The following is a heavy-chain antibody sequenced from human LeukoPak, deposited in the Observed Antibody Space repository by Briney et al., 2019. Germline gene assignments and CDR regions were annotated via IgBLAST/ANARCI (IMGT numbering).Heavy chain of an antibody. CDR3: ARDAAMVPDDAFDI. CDR1: GFTFSDTW. J-gene: IGHJ3*02. D-gene: IGHD5-18*01. CDR2: IRSDGSDT. Sequence: GGSLRLSCAASGFTFSDTWMHWVRQAPGKGLVWVSRIRSDGSDTRYAESVKGRFTISRDNAKNTLYLQMNSLRAEDTAVYYCARDAAMVPDDAFDIWGQGTMVTVSS. V-gene: IGHV3-74*01.